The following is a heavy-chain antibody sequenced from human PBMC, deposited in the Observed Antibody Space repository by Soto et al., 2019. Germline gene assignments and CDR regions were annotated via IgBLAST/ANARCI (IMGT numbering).Heavy chain of an antibody. V-gene: IGHV3-23*01. CDR3: AKDRLGGGLDY. Sequence: EVQLLQSGGGLVQPGGSLRLSCAASGFIFSNYAMNWVRQAPGNGLEWVSIVTSRGDTTYYADSVKGRFTISRDNSKNTLYLQVNSLTAEDTAVYYCAKDRLGGGLDYWGQGTLVSVSS. CDR2: VTSRGDTT. CDR1: GFIFSNYA. D-gene: IGHD3-16*01. J-gene: IGHJ4*02.